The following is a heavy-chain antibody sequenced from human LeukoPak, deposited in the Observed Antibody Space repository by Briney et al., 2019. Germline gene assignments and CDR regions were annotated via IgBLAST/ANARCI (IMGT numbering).Heavy chain of an antibody. CDR2: IKSIPDSGTT. CDR3: TTAPPKKYYFDSSGYYILSAYFDS. V-gene: IGHV3-15*01. J-gene: IGHJ4*02. CDR1: GFSFSNAW. Sequence: PGGSLRLSCAASGFSFSNAWMSCVRQAPGKGLEWVGRIKSIPDSGTTDYAAPVKGRFTISRDDSKTTLYLQMNSLRTEDTAVYYCTTAPPKKYYFDSSGYYILSAYFDSWGQGTLVTVSS. D-gene: IGHD3-22*01.